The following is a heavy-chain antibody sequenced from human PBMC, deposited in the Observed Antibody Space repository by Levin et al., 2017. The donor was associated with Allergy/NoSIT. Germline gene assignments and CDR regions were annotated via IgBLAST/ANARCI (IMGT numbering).Heavy chain of an antibody. Sequence: SQTLSLTCAIYGGSFSPYFWSWIRQSPGKGLEWIGEINQSGSTNYNPPLKSRVTISVDTSKNQFSLKLTSVTAADTAVYFCARLGYTMVRGVIINPGSYYFDYWGRGTLVTVSS. J-gene: IGHJ4*02. D-gene: IGHD3-10*01. CDR1: GGSFSPYF. V-gene: IGHV4-34*01. CDR3: ARLGYTMVRGVIINPGSYYFDY. CDR2: INQSGST.